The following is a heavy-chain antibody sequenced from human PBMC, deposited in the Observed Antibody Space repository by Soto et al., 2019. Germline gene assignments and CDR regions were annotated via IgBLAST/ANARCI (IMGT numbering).Heavy chain of an antibody. J-gene: IGHJ5*02. CDR1: GASISSGSNY. V-gene: IGHV4-30-4*01. CDR2: SHYRGST. D-gene: IGHD6-13*01. CDR3: ASDWQKLGSDWFDP. Sequence: QVQLQESGPGLVKSSQTLSLTCTVSGASISSGSNYWSWIRQPPGKGLEWIGYSHYRGSTHYNPSLKSRVSISVDTSKHQFSRELSSVTAADTAVYYCASDWQKLGSDWFDPWGQGTLVTVSS.